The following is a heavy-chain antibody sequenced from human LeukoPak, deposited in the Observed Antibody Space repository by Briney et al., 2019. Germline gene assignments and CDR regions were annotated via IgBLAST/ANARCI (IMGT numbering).Heavy chain of an antibody. CDR3: ARTLSSGWTHFDY. V-gene: IGHV1-3*01. Sequence: ASVKVSCKASGYTFTTYVMHWVRQAPGQRLEWMGWINAGNGNTKYSQKFQDTVTITRDTSASIAYMELSSLRSEDTAVYYCARTLSSGWTHFDYWGQGTLVTVSS. J-gene: IGHJ4*02. D-gene: IGHD6-19*01. CDR2: INAGNGNT. CDR1: GYTFTTYV.